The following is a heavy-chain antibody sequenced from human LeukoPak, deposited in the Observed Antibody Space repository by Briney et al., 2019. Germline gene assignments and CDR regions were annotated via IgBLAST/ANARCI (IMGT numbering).Heavy chain of an antibody. CDR1: GFTFSSYA. CDR3: AKQRKINIVATIWFDP. CDR2: ISGSGGST. J-gene: IGHJ5*02. Sequence: GSLRLSCAASGFTFSSYAMSWVRQAPGKGLEWVSAISGSGGSTYYADSVKGRFTISRDNSKNTLYLQMNSLRAEDTAVYYCAKQRKINIVATIWFDPWGQGTLVTVSS. D-gene: IGHD5-12*01. V-gene: IGHV3-23*01.